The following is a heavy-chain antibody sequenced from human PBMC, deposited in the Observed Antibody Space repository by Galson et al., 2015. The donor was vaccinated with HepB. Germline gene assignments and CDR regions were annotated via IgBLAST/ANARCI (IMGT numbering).Heavy chain of an antibody. CDR1: GFIFSSYG. J-gene: IGHJ5*02. CDR2: VRYDGSNK. D-gene: IGHD6-13*01. Sequence: SLRLSCAASGFIFSSYGMHWVRQAPGKGLEWLAFVRYDGSNKYYADSVKGRFTISRDNSKNTLYLHMNSLRVDDTGVYYCARDRGTSWLGWFDPWGQGTLVTVSS. V-gene: IGHV3-30*02. CDR3: ARDRGTSWLGWFDP.